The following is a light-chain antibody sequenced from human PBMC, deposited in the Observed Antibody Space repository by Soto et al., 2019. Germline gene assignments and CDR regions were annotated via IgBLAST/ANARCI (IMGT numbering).Light chain of an antibody. CDR1: NIESKS. J-gene: IGLJ2*01. Sequence: SYELTQPPSVSVAPGQTARISCGGNNIESKSVHWYQQRPGQAPVLVVYDDSDRPSGIPERFSGSKSGTSASLTISGLRPEDEAQYDCAAYTGNWNGPVFGGGTKLTVL. CDR2: DDS. V-gene: IGLV3-21*02. CDR3: AAYTGNWNGPV.